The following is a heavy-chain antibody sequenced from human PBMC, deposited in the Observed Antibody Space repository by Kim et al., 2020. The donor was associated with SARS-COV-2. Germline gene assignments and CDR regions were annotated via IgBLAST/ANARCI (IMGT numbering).Heavy chain of an antibody. CDR1: GFTFSNAW. CDR3: TTDPLSTSKYYYYYYGMDV. Sequence: GGSLRLSCAASGFTFSNAWMSWVRQAPGKGLEWVGRIKSKTDGGTTDYAAPVKGRFTISRDDSKNTLYLQMNSLKTEDTAVYYCTTDPLSTSKYYYYYYGMDVWGQGTTVTVSS. CDR2: IKSKTDGGTT. J-gene: IGHJ6*02. V-gene: IGHV3-15*01. D-gene: IGHD2-2*01.